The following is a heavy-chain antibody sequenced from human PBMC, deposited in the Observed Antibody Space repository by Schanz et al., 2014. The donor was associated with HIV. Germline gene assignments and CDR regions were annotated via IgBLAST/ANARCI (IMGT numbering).Heavy chain of an antibody. CDR3: ARGQDWPGPRLDH. D-gene: IGHD3-9*01. CDR2: ISTYNGNT. CDR1: GYTFTSYG. V-gene: IGHV1-18*01. Sequence: QVQLVLSGAEVKRPGASVKVSCKASGYTFTSYGITWVRQAPGQGLEWMGWISTYNGNTIYAQKFQGRVTMTTDTSTSTAYMELRSLRSDDTAVYYCARGQDWPGPRLDHWGHGTLVLVSS. J-gene: IGHJ5*02.